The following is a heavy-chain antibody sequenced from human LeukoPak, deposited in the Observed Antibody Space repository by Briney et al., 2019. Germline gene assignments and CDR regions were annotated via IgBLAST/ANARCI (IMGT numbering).Heavy chain of an antibody. V-gene: IGHV6-1*01. Sequence: SQTLSLTRAISGDSVSSNSAAWNWIRQSPSRGLEWLGRTYYSSKWYNDYAVSAKSRITINPDTSKNQFSLQLNSVTPEDTALYYCARGAVAVRNAFDIWGQGTMVTVSS. CDR1: GDSVSSNSAA. J-gene: IGHJ3*02. CDR3: ARGAVAVRNAFDI. CDR2: TYYSSKWYN. D-gene: IGHD6-19*01.